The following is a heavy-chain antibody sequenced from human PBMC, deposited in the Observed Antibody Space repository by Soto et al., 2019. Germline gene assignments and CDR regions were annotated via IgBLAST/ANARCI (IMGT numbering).Heavy chain of an antibody. CDR2: IKYDGSEE. V-gene: IGHV3-7*05. D-gene: IGHD5-12*01. J-gene: IGHJ5*02. Sequence: PWGSLRLSCAGSGFTFSDSLRSWARQAPGKGLEWVANIKYDGSEEYYVDSVRGRFTISRDNAMNSLHLQMNSLRADDTAVYYCARFASGKSASTWGQGTLVTVSS. CDR3: ARFASGKSAST. CDR1: GFTFSDSL.